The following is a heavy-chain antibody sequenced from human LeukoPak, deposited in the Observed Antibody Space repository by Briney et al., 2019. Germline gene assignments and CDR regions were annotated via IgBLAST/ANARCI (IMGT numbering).Heavy chain of an antibody. D-gene: IGHD3-22*01. V-gene: IGHV1-69*04. Sequence: ASVKASCKASGGTFSSYAISWVRQAPGQGLEWMGRIIPILGIANYAQKFQGRVTITADKSTSTAYMELSSLRSEDTAVYYCARTEDYYDSSGYYDYWGQGTLVTVSS. CDR1: GGTFSSYA. J-gene: IGHJ4*02. CDR2: IIPILGIA. CDR3: ARTEDYYDSSGYYDY.